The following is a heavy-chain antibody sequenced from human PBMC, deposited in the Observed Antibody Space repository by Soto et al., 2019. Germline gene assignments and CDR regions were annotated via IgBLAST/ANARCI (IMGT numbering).Heavy chain of an antibody. Sequence: QVQLQESGPGLVKPSETLSLTCTVSGDSISNYYWSWIRQPAGKGLEWIGRIYTTGSTKYNPSLKSRVTMSVETSKNQFSLNLISVTAADTAVYYCAREAYYDTGPVDYGGQGNLVTVSS. CDR1: GDSISNYY. CDR2: IYTTGST. V-gene: IGHV4-4*07. J-gene: IGHJ4*02. D-gene: IGHD3-22*01. CDR3: AREAYYDTGPVDY.